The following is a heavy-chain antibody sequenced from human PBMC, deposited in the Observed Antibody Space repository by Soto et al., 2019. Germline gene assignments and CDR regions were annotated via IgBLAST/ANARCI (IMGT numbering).Heavy chain of an antibody. J-gene: IGHJ5*02. CDR2: IGAYNGNT. Sequence: GASVKVSCKASGYTFTSYGISWVRQAPGQGLEWMGWIGAYNGNTNYAQKLQGRVTMTTGTSTSTAYMELRSLRSDDTAVYYCARDFWHCSSTSCYTNWFDPWGQGTLVTVSS. CDR3: ARDFWHCSSTSCYTNWFDP. CDR1: GYTFTSYG. V-gene: IGHV1-18*01. D-gene: IGHD2-2*02.